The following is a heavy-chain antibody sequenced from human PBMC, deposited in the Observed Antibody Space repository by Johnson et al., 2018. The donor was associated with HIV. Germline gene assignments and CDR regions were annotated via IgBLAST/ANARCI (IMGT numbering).Heavy chain of an antibody. D-gene: IGHD1-1*01. CDR2: INWNGGST. CDR1: GLTFSDYD. Sequence: VQLVESGGGLVKPGGSLRLSCAASGLTFSDYDMSWVRQAPGKGLAWVSGINWNGGSTGYADSVKGRFTISRDNAKNSLYLQMNSLRAEETALYYCARVTRYNWNSDAFDVWGQGTMVTVSS. CDR3: ARVTRYNWNSDAFDV. J-gene: IGHJ3*01. V-gene: IGHV3-20*04.